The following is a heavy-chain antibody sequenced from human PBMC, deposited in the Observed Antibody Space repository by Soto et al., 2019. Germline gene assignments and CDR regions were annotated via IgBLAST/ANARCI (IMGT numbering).Heavy chain of an antibody. CDR2: INGLFGTT. Sequence: QVQLVQSGAEVKKPGSSVKVSCKASGANFNTYVFTWVRQAPGQGLEWMGGINGLFGTTNYAQKFRGRVTITAEQSTNIGYMEQSGLRSGDTAVYYWAWGVLVVMGAYYNMDVWGQGTTVTVSS. CDR1: GANFNTYV. J-gene: IGHJ6*01. D-gene: IGHD2-15*01. V-gene: IGHV1-69*01. CDR3: AWGVLVVMGAYYNMDV.